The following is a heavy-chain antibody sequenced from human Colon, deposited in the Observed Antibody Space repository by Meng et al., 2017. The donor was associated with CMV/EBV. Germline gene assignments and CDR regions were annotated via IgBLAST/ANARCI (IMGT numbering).Heavy chain of an antibody. J-gene: IGHJ3*02. CDR1: GFTFSSFA. Sequence: GGSLRLSCTASGFTFSSFAMSWVRQAPGRGLELVAHIKEDGSQKDFLDSVKGRFTISRDNAKNSLYLQMNSLRAEDTAVYYCARDPYIKAFDIWGQGTVVTVSS. V-gene: IGHV3-7*01. CDR2: IKEDGSQK. CDR3: ARDPYIKAFDI. D-gene: IGHD4-11*01.